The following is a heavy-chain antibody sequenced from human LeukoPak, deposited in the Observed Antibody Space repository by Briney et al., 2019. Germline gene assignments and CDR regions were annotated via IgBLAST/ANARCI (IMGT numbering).Heavy chain of an antibody. D-gene: IGHD3-10*01. J-gene: IGHJ4*02. CDR3: ANENYYASGSYPDY. CDR1: GFTFSSYG. CDR2: ISSDGSNK. V-gene: IGHV3-30*18. Sequence: GRSLRLSCAASGFTFSSYGIHWVRQAPGKGLEWVALISSDGSNKYYADSVKGRFTVSRDNSKNTLFLQMNSLRAEDTAVYFCANENYYASGSYPDYWGQGTLVTVSS.